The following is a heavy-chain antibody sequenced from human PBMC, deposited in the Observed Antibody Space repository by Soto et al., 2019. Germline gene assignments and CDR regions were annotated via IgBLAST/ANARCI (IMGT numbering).Heavy chain of an antibody. V-gene: IGHV3-30*18. CDR3: SKAMIGSYDSDAFDV. CDR1: GFSFSRYG. CDR2: ISYDESTT. J-gene: IGHJ3*01. Sequence: GGSLRLSCAASGFSFSRYGIHWVRQAPGKGLEWVAVISYDESTTFYADAVKGRFTISRDNSKNTLFLQMNSLRPEDTAVYYCSKAMIGSYDSDAFDVWGQGTMVTVSS. D-gene: IGHD3-22*01.